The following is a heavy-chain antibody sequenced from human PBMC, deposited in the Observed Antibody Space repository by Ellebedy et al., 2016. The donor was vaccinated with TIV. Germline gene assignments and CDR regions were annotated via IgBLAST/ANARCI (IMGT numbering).Heavy chain of an antibody. Sequence: MPSETLSLTCTVSGGSISSSSYYWGWIRQPPGKGLEWIGSIYYSGSNYYNPSLKSRVTISVDTSKNQFSLKLSSVTAADTAVYYCARHAAVAGQNDYWGQGTLVTVSS. CDR3: ARHAAVAGQNDY. CDR2: IYYSGSN. V-gene: IGHV4-39*01. CDR1: GGSISSSSYY. D-gene: IGHD6-19*01. J-gene: IGHJ4*02.